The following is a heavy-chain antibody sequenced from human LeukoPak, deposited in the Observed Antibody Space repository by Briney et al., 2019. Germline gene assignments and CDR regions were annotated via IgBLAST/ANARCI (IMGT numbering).Heavy chain of an antibody. CDR3: AREATAMVFYYYYYGMDV. CDR1: GGSISSSSYY. D-gene: IGHD5-18*01. J-gene: IGHJ6*02. Sequence: SETLSLTCTVSGGSISSSSYYWGWIRQPPGKGLEWIGSIYYSGSTYYNPSLKSRVTISVDTSKNQFSLKLSSVTAADAAVYYCAREATAMVFYYYYYGMDVWGQGTTVTVSS. CDR2: IYYSGST. V-gene: IGHV4-39*02.